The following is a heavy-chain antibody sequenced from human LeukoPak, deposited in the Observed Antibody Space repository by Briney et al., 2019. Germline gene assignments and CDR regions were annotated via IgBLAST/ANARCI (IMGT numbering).Heavy chain of an antibody. Sequence: SETLSLTCAVYGGSFSGYYWSWIRQPPGKGLEWIGEINHSGSTNYNPSLKSRVTISVDPYKNQFSLKLSSVTAADTAVYYCARDPTVAYMDVWGKGTTVTVSS. CDR1: GGSFSGYY. V-gene: IGHV4-34*01. CDR3: ARDPTVAYMDV. D-gene: IGHD4-11*01. CDR2: INHSGST. J-gene: IGHJ6*03.